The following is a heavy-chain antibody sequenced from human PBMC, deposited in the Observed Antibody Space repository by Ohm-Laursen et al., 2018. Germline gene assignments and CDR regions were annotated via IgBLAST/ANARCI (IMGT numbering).Heavy chain of an antibody. CDR2: IYYSGST. CDR3: ARVGGYYYRYYFDY. V-gene: IGHV4-59*08. J-gene: IGHJ4*02. Sequence: SETLSLTCTVSGGSISRYYWSWIRQPPGKGLEWIGYIYYSGSTNYNPSLKSRVTISVDTSKNQFSLKLSSVTAADTAVYYCARVGGYYYRYYFDYWGQGTLVTVSS. CDR1: GGSISRYY. D-gene: IGHD3-22*01.